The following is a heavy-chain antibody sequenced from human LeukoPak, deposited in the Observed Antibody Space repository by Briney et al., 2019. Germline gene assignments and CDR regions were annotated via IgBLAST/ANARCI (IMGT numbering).Heavy chain of an antibody. D-gene: IGHD6-19*01. CDR3: ARTPGSGWYYFDY. Sequence: GGSLRLSCAASGFTFSSYAMSWVRQAPGKGLEWVSAISGSGGSTYYADSVKGRFTISRDNPKNTLYLQMNSLRAEDTAVYYCARTPGSGWYYFDYWGQGTLVTVSS. J-gene: IGHJ4*02. CDR1: GFTFSSYA. CDR2: ISGSGGST. V-gene: IGHV3-23*01.